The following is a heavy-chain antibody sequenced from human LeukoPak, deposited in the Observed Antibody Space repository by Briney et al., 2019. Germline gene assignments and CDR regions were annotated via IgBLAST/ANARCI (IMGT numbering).Heavy chain of an antibody. D-gene: IGHD5-24*01. Sequence: SSETLSLTCTVSGGSISSSSYYWGWIRQPPGKGLEWIGYIYYSGSTNYNPSLKSRVTISVDTSKNQFSLKLSSVTAADTAVYYCARDREGDGYNPSLYFDYWGQGTLVTVSS. CDR2: IYYSGST. V-gene: IGHV4-61*01. J-gene: IGHJ4*02. CDR1: GGSISSSSYY. CDR3: ARDREGDGYNPSLYFDY.